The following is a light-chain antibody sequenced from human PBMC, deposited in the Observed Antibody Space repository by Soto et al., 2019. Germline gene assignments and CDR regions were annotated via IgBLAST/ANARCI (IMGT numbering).Light chain of an antibody. CDR1: SSDVGGYNY. V-gene: IGLV2-8*01. CDR2: DVS. CDR3: SSYAGAHIV. J-gene: IGLJ1*01. Sequence: QSALTQPPSASGSPGQSVTISCTGTSSDVGGYNYVSWYQQHPGKAPKLMIYDVSQRPSGVPDRFSVSKSGNTASLTVSGLQAEDEADYYCSSYAGAHIVFGTGTKLTVL.